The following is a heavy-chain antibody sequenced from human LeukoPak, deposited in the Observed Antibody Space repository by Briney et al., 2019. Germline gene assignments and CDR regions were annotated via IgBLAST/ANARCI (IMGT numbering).Heavy chain of an antibody. Sequence: PSETLSLTCTVSGGSISSSSYYWGWIRQPAGKGLEWIGRIYTSGSTNYNPSLKSRVTMSVDTSKNQFSLKLSSVAAADTAVYYCARVRRAFPGIAAAEGFDLWGRGTLVTVSS. CDR3: ARVRRAFPGIAAAEGFDL. J-gene: IGHJ2*01. CDR1: GGSISSSSYY. D-gene: IGHD6-13*01. CDR2: IYTSGST. V-gene: IGHV4-61*02.